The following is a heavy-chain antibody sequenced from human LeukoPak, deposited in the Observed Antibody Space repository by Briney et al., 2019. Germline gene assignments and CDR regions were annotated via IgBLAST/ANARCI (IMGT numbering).Heavy chain of an antibody. CDR2: INHSGST. Sequence: SETLSLACAVYGGSFSGYYWSWIRQPPGKGLEWIGEINHSGSTNYNSSLKSRVTISVDTSKNQFSLKLSSVTAADTAVYYCARGLGTGPVVLTAPPWFDPWGQGTLVTVSS. D-gene: IGHD2-21*02. CDR1: GGSFSGYY. V-gene: IGHV4-34*01. J-gene: IGHJ5*02. CDR3: ARGLGTGPVVLTAPPWFDP.